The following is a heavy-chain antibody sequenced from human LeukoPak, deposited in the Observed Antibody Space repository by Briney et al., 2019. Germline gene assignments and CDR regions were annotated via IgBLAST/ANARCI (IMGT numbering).Heavy chain of an antibody. CDR1: GFTFSDYY. CDR3: ARAASVGYYYDI. CDR2: ISSSGSTI. J-gene: IGHJ4*02. V-gene: IGHV3-11*01. D-gene: IGHD3-22*01. Sequence: GGSLRFSCAASGFTFSDYYMSWIRQAPGKGLEWVSYISSSGSTIYYADSVKGRFTISRDNAKNSLYLQMNSLRAEDTAVYYCARAASVGYYYDIWGQGTLVTVSS.